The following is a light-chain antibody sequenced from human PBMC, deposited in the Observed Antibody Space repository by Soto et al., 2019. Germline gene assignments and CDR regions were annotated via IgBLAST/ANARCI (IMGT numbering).Light chain of an antibody. Sequence: QSALTQPASVSGSPGQSITISCTGTGSDVGGYNYVSWYRQHPGKAPKLMIYDVSNRPSGVSNRFSGSKSGNTASLTISGLQAEDEADYYCSSYTSSSSPFVFGTGTKVSVL. V-gene: IGLV2-14*01. CDR2: DVS. J-gene: IGLJ1*01. CDR1: GSDVGGYNY. CDR3: SSYTSSSSPFV.